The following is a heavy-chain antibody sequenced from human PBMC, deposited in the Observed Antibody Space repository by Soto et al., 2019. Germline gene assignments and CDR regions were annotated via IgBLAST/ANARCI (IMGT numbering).Heavy chain of an antibody. V-gene: IGHV4-34*01. J-gene: IGHJ5*02. Sequence: SETLSLTCAVYGGSFSGYYWSWIRQPPGKGLEWIGEINHSGSTNYNPSLKSRVTISVDTSKNQFSLKLSSVTAADTAVYYCASGVRYSYARGNWFDPWGQGTMVTVYS. CDR2: INHSGST. CDR3: ASGVRYSYARGNWFDP. CDR1: GGSFSGYY. D-gene: IGHD5-18*01.